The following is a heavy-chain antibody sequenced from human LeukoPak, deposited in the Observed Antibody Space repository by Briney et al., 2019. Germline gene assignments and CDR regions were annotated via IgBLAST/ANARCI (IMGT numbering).Heavy chain of an antibody. CDR2: INHSGST. V-gene: IGHV4-34*01. J-gene: IGHJ4*02. CDR3: ARHLSKKHTPFDY. CDR1: GGSFSGYY. Sequence: SETLSLTCAVYGGSFSGYYWSWIRQPPGKGLEWIGEINHSGSTNYNPSLKSRVTISVDTSKNQFSLKLSSVTAADTAVYYCARHLSKKHTPFDYWGQGTLVTVSS. D-gene: IGHD3-3*02.